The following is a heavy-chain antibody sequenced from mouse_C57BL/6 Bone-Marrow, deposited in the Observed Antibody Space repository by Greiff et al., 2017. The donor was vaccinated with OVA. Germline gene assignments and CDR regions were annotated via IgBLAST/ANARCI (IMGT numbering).Heavy chain of an antibody. V-gene: IGHV1-22*01. J-gene: IGHJ1*03. CDR3: ARRNYYGSSEDCWYFDV. CDR1: GYTFTDYN. CDR2: INPNNGGT. Sequence: EVQLQESGPELVKPGASVKMSCKASGYTFTDYNMHWVKQSHGKSLEWIGYINPNNGGTSYNQKFKGKATLTVNKSSSTAYMELRSLTSEDSAVYYCARRNYYGSSEDCWYFDVWGTGTTVTVSS. D-gene: IGHD1-1*01.